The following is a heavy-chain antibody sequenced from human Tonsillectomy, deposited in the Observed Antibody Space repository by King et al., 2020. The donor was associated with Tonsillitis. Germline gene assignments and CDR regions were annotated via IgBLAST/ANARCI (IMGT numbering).Heavy chain of an antibody. Sequence: DVQLVESGGGLVQPGGSLSLSCAASGFALSTYWMTWVRQAPGKGLEWVAHIIQDGSEKYYVDSVKGRFTISRDNAKNSLYLQVNSLRAEDTAVYYCATSRAYSYGYWGQGTLVTVSS. CDR2: IIQDGSEK. V-gene: IGHV3-7*03. CDR3: ATSRAYSYGY. CDR1: GFALSTYW. J-gene: IGHJ4*02. D-gene: IGHD5-18*01.